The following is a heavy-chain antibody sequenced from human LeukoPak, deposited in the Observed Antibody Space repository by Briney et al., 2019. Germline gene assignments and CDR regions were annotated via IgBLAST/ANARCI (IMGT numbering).Heavy chain of an antibody. CDR2: ISGSGGST. D-gene: IGHD6-19*01. Sequence: GGSLRLSCAASGFTFSSYAMSWVRQAPGKGLEWVSAISGSGGSTYYADSVKGRFTISRDNSKNTLYLQMNSLRAEDTAVYYCAKVEYSSGWYSRYYYYYGMDVWGQGTTVTVSS. CDR3: AKVEYSSGWYSRYYYYYGMDV. V-gene: IGHV3-23*01. CDR1: GFTFSSYA. J-gene: IGHJ6*02.